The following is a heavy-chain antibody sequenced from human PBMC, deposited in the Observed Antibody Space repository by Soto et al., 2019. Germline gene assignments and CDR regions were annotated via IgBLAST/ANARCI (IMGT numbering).Heavy chain of an antibody. CDR1: GFTFISYA. V-gene: IGHV3-23*01. J-gene: IGHJ2*01. D-gene: IGHD3-10*01. Sequence: EVQLLESGGGLVQPGGSLRLSCAASGFTFISYAMNWVRQAPGKGLQWVSAISGGGDATFYADSVKGRFTISRDNSRNTVTLQMNSLAADATAVYYCARQVPGSTTRPDYWYFDLWGRGTLVTVSS. CDR2: ISGGGDAT. CDR3: ARQVPGSTTRPDYWYFDL.